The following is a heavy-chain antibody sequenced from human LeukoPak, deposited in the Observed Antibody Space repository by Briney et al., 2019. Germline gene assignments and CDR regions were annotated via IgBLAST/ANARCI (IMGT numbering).Heavy chain of an antibody. CDR1: GGTFSSYT. D-gene: IGHD3-10*01. CDR2: IIPIFGTA. J-gene: IGHJ6*04. CDR3: ARIPRTPGDYGMDV. V-gene: IGHV1-69*13. Sequence: SVMVSCKASGGTFSSYTISWVRQAPGQGLEWMGGIIPIFGTANYAQKFQGRVTITADESTSTAYMELSSLRSEDTAVYYCARIPRTPGDYGMDVWGKGTTVTVSS.